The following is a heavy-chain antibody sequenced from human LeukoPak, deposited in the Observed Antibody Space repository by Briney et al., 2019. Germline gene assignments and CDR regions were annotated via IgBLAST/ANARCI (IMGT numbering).Heavy chain of an antibody. Sequence: GASVKVSCKASGGTFSSYAISWVRQAPGQGLEWMGGIIPIFGTANYAQKFQGRVTITADESTSTAYMELSSLRSEDTAVYYCARVQDYSNSNWFDPWGQGTLVTVSS. D-gene: IGHD4-11*01. CDR1: GGTFSSYA. CDR2: IIPIFGTA. V-gene: IGHV1-69*13. J-gene: IGHJ5*02. CDR3: ARVQDYSNSNWFDP.